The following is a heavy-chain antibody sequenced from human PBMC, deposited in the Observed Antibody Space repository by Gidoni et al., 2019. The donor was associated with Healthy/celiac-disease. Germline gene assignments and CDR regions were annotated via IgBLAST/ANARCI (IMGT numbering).Heavy chain of an antibody. Sequence: QVQLQESGPGLVKPSQTLSLTCTVSGGSISSGGYYWSWIRQHPGKGRAWIVYIYYSGSTYYNPSLKRRVTISVDTSKNQFSLKLTSVTAADTAVYYCARYTVPTEYYFDYWGQGTLVTVSS. V-gene: IGHV4-31*03. CDR1: GGSISSGGYY. D-gene: IGHD4-4*01. J-gene: IGHJ4*02. CDR3: ARYTVPTEYYFDY. CDR2: IYYSGST.